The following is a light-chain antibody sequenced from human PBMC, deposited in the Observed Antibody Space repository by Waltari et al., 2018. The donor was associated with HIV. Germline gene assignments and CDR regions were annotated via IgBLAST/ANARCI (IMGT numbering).Light chain of an antibody. CDR1: QDSSSY. CDR3: QQLNSYPVT. J-gene: IGKJ1*01. Sequence: DLQLTQSPSFLSASIGARVTITCRASQDSSSYLAWYQQKPGKAPKVLIYAVSTLQSGVPSRFSGSGSGTEFTLTITSLQAEDFATYYCQQLNSYPVTFGQGTKVEIK. V-gene: IGKV1-9*01. CDR2: AVS.